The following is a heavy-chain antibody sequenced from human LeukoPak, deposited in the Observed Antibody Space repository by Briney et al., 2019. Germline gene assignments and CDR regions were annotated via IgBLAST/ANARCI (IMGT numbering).Heavy chain of an antibody. J-gene: IGHJ4*02. CDR3: AKDKTVRGSSSEFDY. Sequence: GGSLRLSCAASGFTFSSYAMHWVRQAPGKGLEWVAFIRYDGSNKYYADSVKGRFTISRDNAKNSLYLQMNSLRAEDMALYYYAKDKTVRGSSSEFDYWGQGTLVSVSS. CDR2: IRYDGSNK. V-gene: IGHV3-30*02. D-gene: IGHD6-6*01. CDR1: GFTFSSYA.